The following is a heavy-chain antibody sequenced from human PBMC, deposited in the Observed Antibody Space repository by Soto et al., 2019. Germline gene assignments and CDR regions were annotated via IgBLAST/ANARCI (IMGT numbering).Heavy chain of an antibody. Sequence: LVESGGGAARPGRSLRLSCETSGFTFSHCGMHWVRQSPGKGLEWVGMIWNDGTTTHFTDSVKGRFTISRDNSMNTVYLQMNSLRDEDTAVYNCARDSGHYDVDYWGRGTLVTVSS. CDR1: GFTFSHCG. D-gene: IGHD5-12*01. CDR3: ARDSGHYDVDY. J-gene: IGHJ4*02. V-gene: IGHV3-33*01. CDR2: IWNDGTTT.